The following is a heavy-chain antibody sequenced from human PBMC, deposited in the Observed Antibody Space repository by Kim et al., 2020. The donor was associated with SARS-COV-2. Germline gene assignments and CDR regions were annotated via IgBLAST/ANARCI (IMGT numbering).Heavy chain of an antibody. CDR1: GFTFSNAW. J-gene: IGHJ4*02. Sequence: GGSLRLSCAASGFTFSNAWMSWVRQAPGKGLEWVGRIKSKTDGGTTDYAAPVKGRFTISRDDSKNTLYLQMNSLKTEDTAVYYCTTDSRVVVVAATRFFGYWGQGTLVTVSS. V-gene: IGHV3-15*01. CDR2: IKSKTDGGTT. D-gene: IGHD2-15*01. CDR3: TTDSRVVVVAATRFFGY.